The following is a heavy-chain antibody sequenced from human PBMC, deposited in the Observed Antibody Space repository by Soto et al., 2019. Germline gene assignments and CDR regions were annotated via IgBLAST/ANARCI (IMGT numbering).Heavy chain of an antibody. V-gene: IGHV1-69*12. CDR3: ARASSGWVGEYFQH. D-gene: IGHD6-19*01. CDR2: IIPIFGTA. J-gene: IGHJ1*01. CDR1: GGTFSSYA. Sequence: QVQLVQSGAEVKKPGSSVKVSCKASGGTFSSYAISWVRQAPGQGLEWMGGIIPIFGTANYAKQFQGRVRITADESTSTAYGEPSSLRTEDTAVYYCARASSGWVGEYFQHWGQGTLVTVSS.